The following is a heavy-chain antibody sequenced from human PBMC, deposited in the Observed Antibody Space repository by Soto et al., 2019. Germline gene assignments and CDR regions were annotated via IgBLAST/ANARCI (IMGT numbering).Heavy chain of an antibody. CDR1: GFTVRDNY. CDR2: IYSGGST. V-gene: IGHV3-53*01. Sequence: EVQLVESGGGLIQPGGSLRLSCAASGFTVRDNYMAWVRQAPGKGLDWVSVIYSGGSTYYADSVKVRFTISRDYSKNTLYLQMDSLRAEDPAVYYCARFLNKINEIYYSYGMDVWGQGTTVTVSS. J-gene: IGHJ6*02. CDR3: ARFLNKINEIYYSYGMDV.